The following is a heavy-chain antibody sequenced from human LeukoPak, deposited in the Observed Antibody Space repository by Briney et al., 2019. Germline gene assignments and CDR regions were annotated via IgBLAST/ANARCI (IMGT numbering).Heavy chain of an antibody. CDR3: ARSLGYCRGGSCRDAFDI. CDR1: GGSISSGGYS. D-gene: IGHD2-15*01. CDR2: IYHSGST. V-gene: IGHV4-30-2*01. Sequence: SQTLSLTCAVSGGSISSGGYSWSWIQQPPGKGLEWIGYIYHSGSTYYNPSLKSRVTISVDRSKNQFSLKLSSVTAADTAVYYCARSLGYCRGGSCRDAFDIWGQGTMVTVSS. J-gene: IGHJ3*02.